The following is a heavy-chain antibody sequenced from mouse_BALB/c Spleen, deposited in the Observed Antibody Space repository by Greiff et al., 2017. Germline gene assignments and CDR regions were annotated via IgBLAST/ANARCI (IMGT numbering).Heavy chain of an antibody. CDR1: GYSITSDYA. CDR3: ARSVLRFYYFDY. V-gene: IGHV3-2*02. D-gene: IGHD1-1*01. J-gene: IGHJ2*01. Sequence: EVMLVESGPGLVKPSQSLSLTCTVTGYSITSDYAWNWIRQFPGNKLEWMGYISYSGSTGYNPSLKSRISITRDTSKNQFFLQLNSVTTEDTATYYCARSVLRFYYFDYWGQGTTLTVSS. CDR2: ISYSGST.